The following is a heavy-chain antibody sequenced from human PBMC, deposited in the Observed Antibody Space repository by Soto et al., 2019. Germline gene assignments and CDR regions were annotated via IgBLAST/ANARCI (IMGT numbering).Heavy chain of an antibody. D-gene: IGHD5-12*01. J-gene: IGHJ6*02. V-gene: IGHV5-51*01. CDR3: ARHGMATHYYYYGMDV. CDR2: IYPGDSDT. CDR1: GYSFTSYW. Sequence: GESLKISCKGSGYSFTSYWIGWVRQMPGKGLEWMGIIYPGDSDTRYSPSFQGQVTISADKSISTAYLQWSSLKASDTAMYYCARHGMATHYYYYGMDVWGQGTTVTVSS.